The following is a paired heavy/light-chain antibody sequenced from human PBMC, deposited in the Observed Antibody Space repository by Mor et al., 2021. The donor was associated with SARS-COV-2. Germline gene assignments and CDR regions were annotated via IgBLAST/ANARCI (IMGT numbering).Light chain of an antibody. V-gene: IGKV2-28*01. Sequence: EIVMTQSPLSLPVTPGEPASISCRSSESLLHNNGYHYLDWYLQKPGQSPQLLIYLRSIRASGVPDRFSGSGSGTDFTLKISRVEAEDVGLYYCMQALQTPWTFGQGTKVEIK. CDR2: LRS. CDR3: MQALQTPWT. CDR1: ESLLHNNGYHY. J-gene: IGKJ1*01.
Heavy chain of an antibody. D-gene: IGHD6-19*01. CDR3: ARAIAVAGDYYYNGMDV. V-gene: IGHV3-7*01. CDR1: GFTFSHYW. CDR2: MNQDGSEK. Sequence: EVQLVESGGGLVQPGESLRLCCAASGFTFSHYWMNWVRQAPGKGLEWVANMNQDGSEKYYADSVKGRFTISRDNAKKSLYLQMNTLRVEDTAVYYCARAIAVAGDYYYNGMDVWGQGTTVTVSS. J-gene: IGHJ6*02.